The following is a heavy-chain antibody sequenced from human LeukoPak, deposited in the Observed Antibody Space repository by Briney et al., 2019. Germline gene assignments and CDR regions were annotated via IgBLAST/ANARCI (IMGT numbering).Heavy chain of an antibody. CDR3: ARHKYAGIGAVFDY. D-gene: IGHD6-13*01. J-gene: IGHJ4*02. V-gene: IGHV4-39*01. Sequence: SETLSLTCIVSGGSISSGSYYWGWIRQPPGKGLEWIGSVNYSGSTYYNPSLKRRVTISVDTSKNQFSLKVSSVTAADTAVYYCARHKYAGIGAVFDYWGQGNLVTVSS. CDR2: VNYSGST. CDR1: GGSISSGSYY.